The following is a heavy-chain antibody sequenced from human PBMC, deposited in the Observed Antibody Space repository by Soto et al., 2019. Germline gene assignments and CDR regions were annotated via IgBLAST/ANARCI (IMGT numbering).Heavy chain of an antibody. CDR3: AKDRYFYSYYLDX. V-gene: IGHV3-30-3*01. Sequence: LRLCCAASGVTFSRYAIHWFRQAPGKGLEWVTVISYDGNQKHYADSLKCRFTVSRDDSENTVFLQMTSLRPEDTSTYYCAKDRYFYSYYLDXWGQGTLVTVSX. CDR1: GVTFSRYA. J-gene: IGHJ4*02. CDR2: ISYDGNQK. D-gene: IGHD3-9*01.